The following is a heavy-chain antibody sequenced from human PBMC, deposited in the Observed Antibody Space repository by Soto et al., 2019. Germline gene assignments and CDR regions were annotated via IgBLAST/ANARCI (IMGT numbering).Heavy chain of an antibody. CDR3: ARGIGIAAAVYYYYYGMDV. D-gene: IGHD6-13*01. V-gene: IGHV1-8*02. Sequence: ASVKVSCKASGGTFSSYAISWVRQAPGQGLEWMGWMNPNSGNTGYAQKFQGRVTMTRNTSISTAYMELSSLRSEDTAVYYCARGIGIAAAVYYYYYGMDVWGQGTTVTVSS. CDR1: GGTFSSYA. CDR2: MNPNSGNT. J-gene: IGHJ6*02.